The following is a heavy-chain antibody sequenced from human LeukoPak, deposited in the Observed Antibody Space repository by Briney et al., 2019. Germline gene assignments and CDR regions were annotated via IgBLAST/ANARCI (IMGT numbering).Heavy chain of an antibody. V-gene: IGHV3-66*01. CDR1: GFTVDSNY. CDR2: IYSGGRT. Sequence: GGSLRLSCAASGFTVDSNYMSWVRQAPGKGLEWVAGIYSGGRTYYADSVKGRFTISRDNSKNTVYLQMNSLRAEDTAVYYCASPSGLDAFDIWGQGTMVTVSP. D-gene: IGHD2-15*01. CDR3: ASPSGLDAFDI. J-gene: IGHJ3*02.